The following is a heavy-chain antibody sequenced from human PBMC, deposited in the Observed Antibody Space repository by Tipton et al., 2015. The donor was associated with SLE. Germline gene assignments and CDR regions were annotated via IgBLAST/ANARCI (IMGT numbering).Heavy chain of an antibody. CDR2: IYTGGNT. J-gene: IGHJ4*02. CDR3: VVCSPSSCSYFDY. Sequence: TLSLTCTVSCGSINTYYLAWVRQPAGKGLEWVGRIYTGGNTKYNPSPESRVSFPVDTSQGQFFLEVRSVTAADTAVYYCVVCSPSSCSYFDYWGQGRLVTVSS. V-gene: IGHV4-4*07. CDR1: CGSINTYY. D-gene: IGHD2-2*01.